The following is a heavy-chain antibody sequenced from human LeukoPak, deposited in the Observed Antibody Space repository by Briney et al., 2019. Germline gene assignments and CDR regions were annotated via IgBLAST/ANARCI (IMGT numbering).Heavy chain of an antibody. V-gene: IGHV1-18*01. CDR3: ARGRSMIVVVPHFDY. Sequence: ASVKVSCKASGYTFTSYGISWVRQAPGQGLEWMGWISAYNGNTNYAQKLQGRVTITADESTSTAYMELSSLRSEDTAVYYCARGRSMIVVVPHFDYWGQGTLVTVSS. D-gene: IGHD3-22*01. CDR1: GYTFTSYG. CDR2: ISAYNGNT. J-gene: IGHJ4*02.